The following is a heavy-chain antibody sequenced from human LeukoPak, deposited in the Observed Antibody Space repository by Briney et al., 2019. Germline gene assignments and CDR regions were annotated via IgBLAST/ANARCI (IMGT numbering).Heavy chain of an antibody. J-gene: IGHJ4*02. V-gene: IGHV5-51*01. CDR3: ARRDGYNHVDY. Sequence: GESLKISCKGSGYSFTSYWIGWVRQMPGKGLEWMGIIYPGDSDTRYSPSFQGQVTILADKSISTAYLQWSGLKASDTAIYYCARRDGYNHVDYWGQGTLVTVSS. CDR1: GYSFTSYW. CDR2: IYPGDSDT. D-gene: IGHD5-24*01.